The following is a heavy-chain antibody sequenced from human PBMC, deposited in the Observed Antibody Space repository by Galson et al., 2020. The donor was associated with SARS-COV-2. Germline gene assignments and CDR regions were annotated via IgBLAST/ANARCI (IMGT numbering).Heavy chain of an antibody. CDR2: ISYXXGNK. V-gene: IGHV3-30*18. Sequence: GGSLRLFCGAYGFTFSTYDIHRXRQAPAQGLEWVALISYXXGNKXYADSVKGRFTISRDNSKYTLYLQMNSLRAEDTALYYCAKDLNVKGYCSGGSCSTPDYWGQGTLVTVSS. J-gene: IGHJ4*02. D-gene: IGHD2-15*01. CDR3: AKDLNVKGYCSGGSCSTPDY. CDR1: GFTFSTYD.